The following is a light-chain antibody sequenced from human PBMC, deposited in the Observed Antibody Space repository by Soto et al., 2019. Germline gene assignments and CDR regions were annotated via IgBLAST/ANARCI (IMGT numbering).Light chain of an antibody. CDR2: GAS. CDR1: QSVSNNY. Sequence: EIVLTQSPGTLSLFPGERATLSCLASQSVSNNYLAWYQQKPGQAPRLLIYGASNRATGIPDRFSGSGSGTDFTLTISRLEPEDFAVYYCQQYGSSGTLGQGTKVDI. J-gene: IGKJ1*01. CDR3: QQYGSSGT. V-gene: IGKV3-20*01.